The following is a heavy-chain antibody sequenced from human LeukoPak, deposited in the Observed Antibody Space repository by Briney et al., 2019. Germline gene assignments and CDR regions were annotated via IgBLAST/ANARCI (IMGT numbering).Heavy chain of an antibody. J-gene: IGHJ4*02. Sequence: PEASVKVSCKASGYTFTSYYMHWVRQAPGQGLEWMGIINPSGGSTSYAQKFQGRVTMTRDMSTSTVYMELSSLRSEDTAVYYCARDGAGSRYNWNGLGDYWGQGTLVTVSS. V-gene: IGHV1-46*01. CDR1: GYTFTSYY. CDR3: ARDGAGSRYNWNGLGDY. D-gene: IGHD1-20*01. CDR2: INPSGGST.